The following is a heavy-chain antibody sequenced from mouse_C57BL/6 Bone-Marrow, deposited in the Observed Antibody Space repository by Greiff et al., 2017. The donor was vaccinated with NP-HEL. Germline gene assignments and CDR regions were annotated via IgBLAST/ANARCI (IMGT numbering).Heavy chain of an antibody. CDR3: ARAITTVVSNWYFDV. Sequence: VQLQQSGPELVKPGASVKMSCKASGYTFTDYNMHWVKQSHGKSLEWIGYINPNNGGTSYNQKFKGKATLTVNKSSSTADMELRSLTSEDSAVYYCARAITTVVSNWYFDVWGTGTTVTVSS. J-gene: IGHJ1*03. D-gene: IGHD1-1*01. CDR2: INPNNGGT. V-gene: IGHV1-22*01. CDR1: GYTFTDYN.